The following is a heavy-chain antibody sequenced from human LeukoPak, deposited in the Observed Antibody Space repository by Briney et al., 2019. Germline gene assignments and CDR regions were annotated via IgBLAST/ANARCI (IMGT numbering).Heavy chain of an antibody. J-gene: IGHJ4*02. CDR3: ARDLFYDSSGYLDY. V-gene: IGHV3-66*01. CDR1: GFTVSSNY. Sequence: GGSLRLSSAASGFTVSSNYMTWVRQAPGKGLEWVSVIYSGGSTYYADSVKGRFTISRDNSKNTLYLQMHSLRAEDTAVYYCARDLFYDSSGYLDYWGQGTLVTVSS. CDR2: IYSGGST. D-gene: IGHD3-22*01.